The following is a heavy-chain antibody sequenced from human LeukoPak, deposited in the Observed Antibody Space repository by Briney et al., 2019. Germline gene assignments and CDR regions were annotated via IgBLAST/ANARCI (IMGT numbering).Heavy chain of an antibody. D-gene: IGHD2-2*01. Sequence: GGSLRLSCAASGFSFGSYSMIWFRQTPEGGLEGISSISSSSGYIYYADSVKGRFTISRDNVKNSLHLQMDSLRAEDTALYFCAREIVSSNSFDHWGQGTLITVSS. V-gene: IGHV3-21*06. CDR3: AREIVSSNSFDH. J-gene: IGHJ4*02. CDR2: ISSSSGYI. CDR1: GFSFGSYS.